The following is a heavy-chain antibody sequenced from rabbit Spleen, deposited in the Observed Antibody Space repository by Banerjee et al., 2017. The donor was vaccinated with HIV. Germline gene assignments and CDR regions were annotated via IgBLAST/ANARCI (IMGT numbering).Heavy chain of an antibody. CDR1: GFSFSSSYY. CDR3: ARGSAAMTMVITGFYFNL. Sequence: QSLEESGGDLVKPGASLTLTCTASGFSFSSSYYMCWVRQAPGKGLEWIACINAYTGKPVYATWAKGRFTISRTSSTTVTLQMTSLTATDTATYFCARGSAAMTMVITGFYFNLWGPGTLVTVS. V-gene: IGHV1S40*01. J-gene: IGHJ4*01. CDR2: INAYTGKP. D-gene: IGHD2-1*01.